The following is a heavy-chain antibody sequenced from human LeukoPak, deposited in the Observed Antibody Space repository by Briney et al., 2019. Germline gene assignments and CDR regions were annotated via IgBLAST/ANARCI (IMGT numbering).Heavy chain of an antibody. V-gene: IGHV3-7*01. CDR3: AREIYGIDS. D-gene: IGHD4-17*01. CDR1: GFTFGSCW. CDR2: INQDGSKK. J-gene: IGHJ4*02. Sequence: GGSLRLSCAASGFTFGSCWLSWVRQAPGKGLEWVANINQDGSKKNYVDSVKGRFTTSRDNAKNSVYLQMDSLRAGDTAVYHCAREIYGIDSWGQGTPVAVSS.